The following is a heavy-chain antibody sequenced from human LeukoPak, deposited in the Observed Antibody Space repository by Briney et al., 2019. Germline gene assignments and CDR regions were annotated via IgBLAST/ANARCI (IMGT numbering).Heavy chain of an antibody. CDR2: IKSKARGGTT. CDR1: GFTFISAG. Sequence: GGSLRLSCAASGFTFISAGMTWVRQAPGKGLEWVGRIKSKARGGTTDYATPVKGRFTISRDDSKNTLYLQMSALKTEDTAVYFCTTDPVGIYDSDYWGQGTLVTVSS. J-gene: IGHJ4*02. CDR3: TTDPVGIYDSDY. V-gene: IGHV3-15*01. D-gene: IGHD3-10*01.